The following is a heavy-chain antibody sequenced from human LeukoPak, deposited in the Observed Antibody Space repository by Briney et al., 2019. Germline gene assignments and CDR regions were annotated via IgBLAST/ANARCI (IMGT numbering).Heavy chain of an antibody. CDR3: ARDAALARYYYGMDV. D-gene: IGHD6-13*01. CDR2: IIPIFGTA. V-gene: IGHV1-69*13. CDR1: GYTFRDFG. Sequence: SVKVSCKASGYTFRDFGISWVRQAPGQGLEWMGGIIPIFGTANYAQKFQGRVTITADESTSTAYMELSSLRSEDTAVYYCARDAALARYYYGMDVWGQGTTVTVSS. J-gene: IGHJ6*02.